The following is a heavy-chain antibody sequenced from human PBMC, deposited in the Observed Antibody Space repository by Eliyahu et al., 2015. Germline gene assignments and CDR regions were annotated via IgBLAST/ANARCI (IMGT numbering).Heavy chain of an antibody. CDR2: INPNSGDT. Sequence: QVQLAQSGAEVKKPGASVKVSCKASGYTFIAYYIHWVRQAPGQGLEWMGWINPNSGDTNYAQKFQGRVTMTRDPSSSTAYMDLSGLRSDDTAVYFCARALNPAVHVDNYYGMDVWGQGATVTVSS. CDR3: ARALNPAVHVDNYYGMDV. V-gene: IGHV1-2*02. CDR1: GYTFIAYY. D-gene: IGHD2-21*02. J-gene: IGHJ6*02.